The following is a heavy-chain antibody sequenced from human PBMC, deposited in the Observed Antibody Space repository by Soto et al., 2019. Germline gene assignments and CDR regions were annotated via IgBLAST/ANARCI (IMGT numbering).Heavy chain of an antibody. CDR1: GGSISSYY. V-gene: IGHV4-59*01. CDR2: IYYSGST. D-gene: IGHD4-17*01. J-gene: IGHJ4*02. CDR3: ARAYYGERTGDFDY. Sequence: QVQLQESGPGLVKPSETLSLTCTVSGGSISSYYWSWIRQPPGKELEWIGYIYYSGSTNYNPSLKSRVTISVDTSKNQFSLKLSSVTAADTAVYYCARAYYGERTGDFDYWGQGTLVTVSS.